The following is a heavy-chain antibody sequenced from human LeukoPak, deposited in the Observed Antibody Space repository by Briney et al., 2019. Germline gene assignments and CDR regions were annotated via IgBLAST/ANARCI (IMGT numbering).Heavy chain of an antibody. J-gene: IGHJ3*02. V-gene: IGHV3-21*01. D-gene: IGHD1-26*01. CDR2: ISSSSSYI. CDR1: GFTFSSYS. Sequence: GGSLRLSCAASGFTFSSYSMNWVRQAPGKGLEWVSSISSSSSYIYYADSVKGRFTISRDNAKNSLYLQMNSLRAEDTAVYYCAGARASGSSPSAFDIWGQGTMVTVSS. CDR3: AGARASGSSPSAFDI.